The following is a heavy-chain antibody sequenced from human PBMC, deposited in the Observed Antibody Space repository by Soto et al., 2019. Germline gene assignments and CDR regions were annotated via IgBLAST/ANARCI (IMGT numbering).Heavy chain of an antibody. V-gene: IGHV4-39*01. D-gene: IGHD6-13*01. J-gene: IGHJ5*02. CDR3: ARLPQQLVRWFDP. CDR1: GGSISCSSYY. Sequence: PSETLSLTCTGSGGSISCSSYYGGWIRQPPGKGLEWIGSIYYSGSTYYNPSLKSRVTISVDTSKNQFSLKLSSVTAADTAVYYCARLPQQLVRWFDPWGQGTLVTVSS. CDR2: IYYSGST.